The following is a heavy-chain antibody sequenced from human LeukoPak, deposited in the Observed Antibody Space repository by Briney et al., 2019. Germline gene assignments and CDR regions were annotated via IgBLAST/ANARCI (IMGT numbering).Heavy chain of an antibody. CDR2: IYYSGST. Sequence: PSQTLSLTCTVSGGSISSGDYYWSWIRQPPGKGLEWIGYIYYSGSTYYNPSLKSRVTISVDTSKDQFSLKLSSVTAADTAVYYCARQGVRAMPFQRTFDYWGQGTLVTVSS. CDR1: GGSISSGDYY. D-gene: IGHD2-2*01. V-gene: IGHV4-30-4*01. CDR3: ARQGVRAMPFQRTFDY. J-gene: IGHJ4*02.